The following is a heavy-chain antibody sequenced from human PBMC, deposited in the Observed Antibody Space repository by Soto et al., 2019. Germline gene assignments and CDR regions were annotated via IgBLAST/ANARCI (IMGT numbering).Heavy chain of an antibody. CDR1: GFTFSSYG. V-gene: IGHV3-33*01. Sequence: GGSLRLSCAASGFTFSSYGMHWVRQAPGRGLEWVAVIWYDGSNKYYADSVKGRFTISRDNSKNTLYLQMNSLRAEDTAVYYCARDPTIFGVVISPTADYWGQGTLVTVSS. CDR3: ARDPTIFGVVISPTADY. J-gene: IGHJ4*02. D-gene: IGHD3-3*01. CDR2: IWYDGSNK.